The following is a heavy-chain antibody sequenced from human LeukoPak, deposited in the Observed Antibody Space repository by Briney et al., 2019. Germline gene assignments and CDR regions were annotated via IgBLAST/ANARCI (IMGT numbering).Heavy chain of an antibody. CDR2: INYNGANK. CDR3: AKDGHCPGALCPTQIAVAGYNDN. D-gene: IGHD6-19*01. J-gene: IGHJ4*02. CDR1: GFTFSIYT. V-gene: IGHV3-23*01. Sequence: TGGSLRPSCAAPGFTFSIYTMNWVRQAPGKGLEWVSIINYNGANKYYADSVQGRFTISRDNSKNTVYLQMNSLRAEDTAIYYCAKDGHCPGALCPTQIAVAGYNDNWGQGTLVTVSS.